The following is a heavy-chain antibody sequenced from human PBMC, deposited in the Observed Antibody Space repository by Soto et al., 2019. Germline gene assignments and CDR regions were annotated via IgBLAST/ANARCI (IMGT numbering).Heavy chain of an antibody. V-gene: IGHV3-7*01. J-gene: IGHJ4*02. Sequence: GGSLRLSCAASGITFNTYWLSWVRQAPGKGLEWVANIKQDGSEKYYADSVKGRFTISRDNAKNSLYLQMNGLRAEDTALYYCARDPDAEYSGNYHTPRSLDSWDQGTQVTAPQ. CDR2: IKQDGSEK. CDR1: GITFNTYW. D-gene: IGHD1-26*01. CDR3: ARDPDAEYSGNYHTPRSLDS.